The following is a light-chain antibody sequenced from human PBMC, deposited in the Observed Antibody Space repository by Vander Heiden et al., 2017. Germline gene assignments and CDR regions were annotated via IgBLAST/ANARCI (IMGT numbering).Light chain of an antibody. CDR3: AAWDDSRNGRV. Sequence: QSEMTDPPAPPRTPGQRVTLSCSGSSPNHGINTVNWYQQLPGTSPKLLTHSNKQRPSGVPGRFSGSKYGTAASLAISGLQSEDEAYYDCAAWDDSRNGRVFGGGTKLTVL. J-gene: IGLJ2*01. CDR1: SPNHGINT. V-gene: IGLV1-44*01. CDR2: SNK.